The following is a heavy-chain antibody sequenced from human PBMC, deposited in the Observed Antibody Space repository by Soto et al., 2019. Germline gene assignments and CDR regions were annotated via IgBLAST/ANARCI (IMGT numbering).Heavy chain of an antibody. CDR2: ISYDGSNK. V-gene: IGHV3-30*18. J-gene: IGHJ4*02. D-gene: IGHD3-10*01. CDR1: GFTFSSYG. Sequence: QVQLVESGGGVVQPGESLRLSCAGSGFTFSSYGMDWVRQAPGKGLEWVAVISYDGSNKYYVDSVKGRFTISRDNSKNTLYLHMNSLRAEDTAVYYCAKDRMGAGIRGYFDYWGQGMLVTVSS. CDR3: AKDRMGAGIRGYFDY.